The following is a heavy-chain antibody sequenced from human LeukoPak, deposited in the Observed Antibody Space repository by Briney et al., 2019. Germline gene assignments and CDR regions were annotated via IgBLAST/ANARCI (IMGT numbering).Heavy chain of an antibody. V-gene: IGHV3-53*01. CDR2: IYSGGST. Sequence: GGSLRLSCAASEFTVSSNYMSWVRQAPGKGLEWVSSIYSGGSTYYADSVKGRLTISRDSSENTLYLQMNSLRAEDTAVYYCARGHNWNDRGAFDIWGQGTMVTVSS. J-gene: IGHJ3*02. CDR1: EFTVSSNY. D-gene: IGHD1-1*01. CDR3: ARGHNWNDRGAFDI.